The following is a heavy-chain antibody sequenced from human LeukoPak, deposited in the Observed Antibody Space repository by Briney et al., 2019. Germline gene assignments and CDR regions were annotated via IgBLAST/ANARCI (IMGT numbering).Heavy chain of an antibody. D-gene: IGHD6-19*01. CDR3: ARDLQAQTVAPDY. V-gene: IGHV1-3*01. CDR2: INAGNGNT. Sequence: ASVKVSCKASGYTFTSYAMHWVRQAPGQRLEWMGWINAGNGNTKYSQKFQGRVTITRDTSASTAYMELSSLRSEDTAVYYCARDLQAQTVAPDYWGQGTLVTVSS. CDR1: GYTFTSYA. J-gene: IGHJ4*02.